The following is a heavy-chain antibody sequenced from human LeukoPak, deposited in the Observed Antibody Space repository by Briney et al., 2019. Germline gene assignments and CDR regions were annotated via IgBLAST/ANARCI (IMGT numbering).Heavy chain of an antibody. Sequence: SETLSLTCTVSGGSISSSSYFWGWIRQPPGKGLEWIGSIYHSGSTNYNPSLKSRITISVVQSKNQFSLKLSSVTAADTAVYYCARDAGFIWGSYRSGPFDCWGQGTLVTVSS. J-gene: IGHJ4*02. D-gene: IGHD3-16*02. CDR2: IYHSGST. CDR1: GGSISSSSYF. CDR3: ARDAGFIWGSYRSGPFDC. V-gene: IGHV4-39*07.